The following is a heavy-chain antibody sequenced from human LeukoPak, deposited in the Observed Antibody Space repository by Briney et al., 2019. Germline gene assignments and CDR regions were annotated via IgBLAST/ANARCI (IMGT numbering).Heavy chain of an antibody. V-gene: IGHV4-39*02. J-gene: IGHJ4*02. CDR1: GGSISSSSYY. CDR2: IYYSGST. Sequence: TSETLSLTCTVSGGSISSSSYYWGWIRQPPGKGLEWIGSIYYSGSTYYNPSLKSRVTISVDTSKNQFSLKLSSVTAADTAVYYCARDLEGDFFDYWGQGTLVTVSS. CDR3: ARDLEGDFFDY.